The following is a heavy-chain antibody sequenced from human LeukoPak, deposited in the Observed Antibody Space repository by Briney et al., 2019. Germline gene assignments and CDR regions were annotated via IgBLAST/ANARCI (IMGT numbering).Heavy chain of an antibody. CDR3: ARGYCSSTSCSPYYFDY. D-gene: IGHD2-2*01. CDR2: FYDSGST. CDR1: GGSVSSGTYY. J-gene: IGHJ4*02. Sequence: SETLSLTCTVSGGSVSSGTYYWSWIRQPPGKGLEWIGYFYDSGSTNYNPSLKSRVTISVDTSKNQISLKLRSVTAAATAVYYCARGYCSSTSCSPYYFDYWGQGTLVTVSS. V-gene: IGHV4-61*01.